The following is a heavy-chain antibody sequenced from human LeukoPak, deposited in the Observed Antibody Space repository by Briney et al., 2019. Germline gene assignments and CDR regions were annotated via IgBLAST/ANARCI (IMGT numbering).Heavy chain of an antibody. V-gene: IGHV1-18*01. J-gene: IGHJ4*02. D-gene: IGHD3-22*01. CDR1: GYTFSSYG. CDR2: ISAYNGNT. Sequence: GASVKVSCKASGYTFSSYGISWVRQAPGQGLEWMGWISAYNGNTNYAQKLQGRVTITTDTSTSTAYMELRSLRSDDTAVYYCARDTYCYDSSGYFDYWGQGTPVTVSS. CDR3: ARDTYCYDSSGYFDY.